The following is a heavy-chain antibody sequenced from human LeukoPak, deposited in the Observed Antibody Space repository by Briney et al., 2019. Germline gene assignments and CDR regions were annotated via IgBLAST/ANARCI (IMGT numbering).Heavy chain of an antibody. CDR3: ARQGDFYDSSGYYYRSAFDI. Sequence: GGSLRLYCAASGFAFSSYSMNWVRQAPGKGLAWVSSISSSSSYIYYADSVKGRFTISRDTAKNSLYLQMNSLRAEDTAVHYCARQGDFYDSSGYYYRSAFDIWGQGTMVTVSS. D-gene: IGHD3-22*01. CDR2: ISSSSSYI. CDR1: GFAFSSYS. J-gene: IGHJ3*02. V-gene: IGHV3-21*01.